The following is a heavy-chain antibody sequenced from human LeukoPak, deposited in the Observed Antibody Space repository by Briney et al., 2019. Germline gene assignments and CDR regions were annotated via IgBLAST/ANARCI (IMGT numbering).Heavy chain of an antibody. CDR1: GFTFSSYE. CDR2: ISSSGSTI. J-gene: IGHJ6*02. V-gene: IGHV3-48*03. D-gene: IGHD3-10*01. Sequence: GGSLRLSCAASGFTFSSYEINWVRQAPGKGLEGVSYISSSGSTIYYADSVKGRFTISRDNAKNSLYLQMNSLRAEDTAVYYCARFVTYGSGSYYGDGMDVWGQGTTVTVSS. CDR3: ARFVTYGSGSYYGDGMDV.